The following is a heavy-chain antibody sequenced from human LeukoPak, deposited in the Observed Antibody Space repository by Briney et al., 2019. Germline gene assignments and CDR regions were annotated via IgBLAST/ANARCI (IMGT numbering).Heavy chain of an antibody. V-gene: IGHV4-39*01. J-gene: IGHJ4*02. Sequence: SETLSLTCTVSGGSISSSSYYWGWIRQPPGKGLEWIGSIYYSGSTYYNPSLKSRVTISVDTSKNQFSLKLNSVTPEDTAMYYCASLTGDIGYWGQGTLVTVSS. CDR1: GGSISSSSYY. D-gene: IGHD7-27*01. CDR2: IYYSGST. CDR3: ASLTGDIGY.